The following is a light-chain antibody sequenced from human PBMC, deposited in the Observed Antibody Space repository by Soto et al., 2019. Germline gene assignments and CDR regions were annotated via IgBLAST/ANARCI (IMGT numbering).Light chain of an antibody. J-gene: IGKJ1*01. Sequence: DIQMTQSPSSPSASVGDRVTVTCQASQDISNYLNWYQHKAGKAPKLLISDASNLQTGVPSRFSGSGSGTDFTFTISSLQPEDIATYYCQQYHDLFPWTFGQGTKVEI. V-gene: IGKV1-33*01. CDR3: QQYHDLFPWT. CDR2: DAS. CDR1: QDISNY.